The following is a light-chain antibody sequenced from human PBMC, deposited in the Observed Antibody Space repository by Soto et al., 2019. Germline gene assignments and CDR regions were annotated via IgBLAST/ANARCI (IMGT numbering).Light chain of an antibody. Sequence: DIPMTQSPSTLSASVGDRVTISCRASQSISNWLAWYQQKPGKAPKLLIYDASSLESGVPSRFSGSGSGTEFTLTISSLQPDDFATYYCQQYNNYLYTFGQGTKLESK. CDR3: QQYNNYLYT. CDR2: DAS. V-gene: IGKV1-5*01. CDR1: QSISNW. J-gene: IGKJ2*01.